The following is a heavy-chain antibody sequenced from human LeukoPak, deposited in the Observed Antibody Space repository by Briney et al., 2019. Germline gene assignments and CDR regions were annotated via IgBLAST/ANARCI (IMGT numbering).Heavy chain of an antibody. Sequence: ASVKVSCKASGYTFTSYGISWVRQAPGQGLEWMGIINPSGGSTSYAQKFQGRVTMTRDTSTSTVYMELSSLRSEDTAVYYCARVASSGNDAFDIWGQGTMVTVSS. D-gene: IGHD3-10*01. V-gene: IGHV1-46*01. CDR2: INPSGGST. CDR1: GYTFTSYG. CDR3: ARVASSGNDAFDI. J-gene: IGHJ3*02.